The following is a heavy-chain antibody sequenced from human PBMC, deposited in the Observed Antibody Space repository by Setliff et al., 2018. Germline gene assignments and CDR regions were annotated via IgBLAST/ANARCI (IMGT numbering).Heavy chain of an antibody. CDR2: LNPSSGNT. Sequence: ASVKVSCKASGYSFTSNDINWVRQATGQGPEWMGWLNPSSGNTGYAPKFQGRVTITRSTSISTAYMELSSLRSEDTAVYYCARDSRGLVPAAIEGSYYYYGMDVWGQGTTVTVSS. D-gene: IGHD2-2*02. V-gene: IGHV1-8*03. J-gene: IGHJ6*02. CDR3: ARDSRGLVPAAIEGSYYYYGMDV. CDR1: GYSFTSND.